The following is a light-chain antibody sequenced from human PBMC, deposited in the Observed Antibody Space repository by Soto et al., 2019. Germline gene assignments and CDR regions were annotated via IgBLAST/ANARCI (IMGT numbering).Light chain of an antibody. J-gene: IGLJ3*02. CDR3: SSYAGSNNLGV. CDR2: EVS. Sequence: QSALTQPPSASGSPGQSVTISCTGTINDVGGYNYVSWYQQLPGKAPKLMIYEVSKRPSGVPDRFSGSKSGNTASLTVSGLQAEDEADYYCSSYAGSNNLGVFGGGTKFTVL. V-gene: IGLV2-8*01. CDR1: INDVGGYNY.